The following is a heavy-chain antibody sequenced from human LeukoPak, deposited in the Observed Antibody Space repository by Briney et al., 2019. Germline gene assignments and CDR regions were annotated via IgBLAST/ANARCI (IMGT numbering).Heavy chain of an antibody. CDR1: GGSISSGGYY. J-gene: IGHJ3*02. CDR2: IYYSGST. Sequence: SEPLSLTCTVSGGSISSGGYYWSWIRQHPGKGLEWIGYIYYSGSTYYNPSLKSRVTISVDTSKNQFSLKLSSVTAADTAVYYCARAPGGGFGDGSIAAAGTFGAFDIWGQGTMVTVSS. V-gene: IGHV4-31*03. D-gene: IGHD6-13*01. CDR3: ARAPGGGFGDGSIAAAGTFGAFDI.